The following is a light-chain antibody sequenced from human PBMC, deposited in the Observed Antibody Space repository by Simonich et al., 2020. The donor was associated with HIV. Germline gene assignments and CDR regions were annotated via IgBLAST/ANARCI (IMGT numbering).Light chain of an antibody. CDR2: WAS. Sequence: DIVMTQSPDSLAVSLGERATVNCRSSRSVLYRSSNKNYLAWYQQKPGQPPKLLIYWASTRESGVPDRFSGSGSGTDFTLTISSLQAEDVAVYYCQQYYAPPLTFGGGTRVEIK. CDR3: QQYYAPPLT. CDR1: RSVLYRSSNKNY. J-gene: IGKJ4*01. V-gene: IGKV4-1*01.